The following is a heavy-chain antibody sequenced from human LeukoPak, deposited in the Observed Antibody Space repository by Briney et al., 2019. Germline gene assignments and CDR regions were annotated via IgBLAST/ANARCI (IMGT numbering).Heavy chain of an antibody. Sequence: PGGSLRLSCAASGFTFSDSYMTWLRQAPGKGLEWVAFIDKSGGTTYYADSVKGRFTISRDNAKSSLYLEMNSLRAEDTAVYYCGRGHWGLDYWGQGTLVTVSS. CDR2: IDKSGGTT. J-gene: IGHJ4*02. CDR1: GFTFSDSY. V-gene: IGHV3-11*04. CDR3: GRGHWGLDY. D-gene: IGHD7-27*01.